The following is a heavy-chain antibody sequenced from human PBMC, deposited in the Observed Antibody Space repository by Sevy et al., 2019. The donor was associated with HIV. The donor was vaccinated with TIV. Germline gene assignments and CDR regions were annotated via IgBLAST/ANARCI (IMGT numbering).Heavy chain of an antibody. CDR1: GFTFSSYN. Sequence: GGSLRLSCAASGFTFSSYNMNWVRQAPGKGLEWVSFVFSSSSYIYYADSVKGRFTISRDNAKNSLYLQMNSLRAEDTAVYYCARDKRILEACYGMDVWGQGTTVTVSS. CDR3: ARDKRILEACYGMDV. J-gene: IGHJ6*02. D-gene: IGHD3-3*01. V-gene: IGHV3-21*01. CDR2: VFSSSSYI.